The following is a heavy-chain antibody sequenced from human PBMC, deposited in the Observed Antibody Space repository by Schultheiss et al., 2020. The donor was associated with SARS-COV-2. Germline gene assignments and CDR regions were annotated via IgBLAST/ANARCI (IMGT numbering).Heavy chain of an antibody. V-gene: IGHV3-7*01. J-gene: IGHJ6*02. CDR2: IKQDGSEK. D-gene: IGHD3-3*01. CDR1: GFTFSSYW. CDR3: ARTRPGGRSGAYYYGMDV. Sequence: GGSLRLSCAASGFTFSSYWMSWVRQAPGKGLEWVANIKQDGSEKYYVDSVKGRFTISRDNAKNSLYLQMNSLRAEDTAVYYCARTRPGGRSGAYYYGMDVWGQGTTVTVSS.